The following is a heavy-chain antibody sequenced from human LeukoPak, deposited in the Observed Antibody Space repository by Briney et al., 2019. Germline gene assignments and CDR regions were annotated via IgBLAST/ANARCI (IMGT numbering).Heavy chain of an antibody. CDR1: GFTVSSNY. D-gene: IGHD2-2*01. V-gene: IGHV3-66*02. CDR2: IYSGGST. Sequence: GGSLKLSCAASGFTVSSNYMSWVRQAPGKGLEWVSVIYSGGSTYYADSVKGRFTISRDNSKNTLYLQMNSLRAEDTAVYYCARVICSTRAYNWFDPWGQGTLVTVSS. J-gene: IGHJ5*02. CDR3: ARVICSTRAYNWFDP.